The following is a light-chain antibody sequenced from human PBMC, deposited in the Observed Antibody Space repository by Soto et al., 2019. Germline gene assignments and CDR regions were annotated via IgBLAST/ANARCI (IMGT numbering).Light chain of an antibody. CDR2: EVR. Sequence: QSALTQPASVSGSLGQSITISCTGTASDIGDNNYVSWYQHHPGKAPKLIIFEVRFRPSGVSIRFSSSKSGDTASLTISGLQAEADAYYNSFSYTYSSLVFGGGTKLTVL. J-gene: IGLJ2*01. CDR1: ASDIGDNNY. V-gene: IGLV2-14*01. CDR3: FSYTYSSLV.